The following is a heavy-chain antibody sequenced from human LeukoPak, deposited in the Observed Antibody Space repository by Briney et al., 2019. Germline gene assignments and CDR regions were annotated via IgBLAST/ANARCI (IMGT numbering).Heavy chain of an antibody. CDR3: ARDEQPYCSSTSCYSDAFDI. CDR1: GFTVSSNY. D-gene: IGHD2-2*01. CDR2: ISSSSSTI. V-gene: IGHV3-48*01. Sequence: GGSLRLSCAASGFTVSSNYMSWVRQAPGKGLEWVSYISSSSSTIYYADSVKGRFTISRDNAKNSLYLQMNSLRAEDTAVYYCARDEQPYCSSTSCYSDAFDIWGQGTMVTVSS. J-gene: IGHJ3*02.